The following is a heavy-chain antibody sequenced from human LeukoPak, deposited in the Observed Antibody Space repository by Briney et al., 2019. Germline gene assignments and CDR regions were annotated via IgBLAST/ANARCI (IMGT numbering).Heavy chain of an antibody. Sequence: SETLSLTCTVSGDSISSETYYWGWIRQPPGQGLQWIVSDDYDMSTYYNPSLKSRVTISVDTSKDQFSLKLSPVAAADPAVYYCASSWWPRGGFDPWGQGILVTVSS. D-gene: IGHD2-15*01. CDR1: GDSISSETYY. V-gene: IGHV4-39*01. CDR2: DDYDMST. J-gene: IGHJ5*02. CDR3: ASSWWPRGGFDP.